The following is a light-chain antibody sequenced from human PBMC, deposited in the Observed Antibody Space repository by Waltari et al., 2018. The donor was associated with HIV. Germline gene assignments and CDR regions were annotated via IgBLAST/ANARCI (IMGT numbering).Light chain of an antibody. CDR1: SSDVGGYAY. CDR2: EVR. CDR3: SSYTSSNTLV. V-gene: IGLV2-14*03. Sequence: QSALTQPASVSGSPGQSITIPCTGTSSDVGGYAYVSWYQQHPGKAPKLIIYEVRYRPAGSSHRFSASKSGNTASLTISGLQAEDEADYYCSSYTSSNTLVFGGGTKLTVL. J-gene: IGLJ3*02.